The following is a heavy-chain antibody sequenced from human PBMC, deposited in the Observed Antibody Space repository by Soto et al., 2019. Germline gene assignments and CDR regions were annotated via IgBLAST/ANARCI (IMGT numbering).Heavy chain of an antibody. CDR2: IWYDGSNK. CDR3: ARDPVSDSSSWLFDY. CDR1: GFTFSSYG. J-gene: IGHJ4*02. Sequence: QVQLVESGGGVVQPGRSLRLSCAASGFTFSSYGMHWVRQAPGKGLEWVAVIWYDGSNKYYADSVKGRFTISRDNSKNTLYLQMNSRRAEDTDGYYCARDPVSDSSSWLFDYWGQGTLVTVSS. D-gene: IGHD6-13*01. V-gene: IGHV3-33*01.